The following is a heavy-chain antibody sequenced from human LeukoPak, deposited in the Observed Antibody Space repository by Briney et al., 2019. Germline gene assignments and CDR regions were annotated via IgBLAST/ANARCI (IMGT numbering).Heavy chain of an antibody. J-gene: IGHJ4*02. CDR1: GGSFSGYY. Sequence: SETLSLTCAVYGGSFSGYYWSWIRQHPGKGLEWIGYIYYSGSTYYNPSLKSRVTISVDTSKNQFSLKLSSVTAADTAVYYCARSYSDYYDSSGYYDYWGQGTLVTVSS. CDR2: IYYSGST. CDR3: ARSYSDYYDSSGYYDY. D-gene: IGHD3-22*01. V-gene: IGHV4-31*11.